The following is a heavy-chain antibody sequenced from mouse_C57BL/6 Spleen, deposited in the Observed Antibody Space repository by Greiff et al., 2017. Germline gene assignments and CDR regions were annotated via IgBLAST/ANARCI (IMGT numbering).Heavy chain of an antibody. CDR2: IDPSDSYT. J-gene: IGHJ2*01. V-gene: IGHV1-69*01. CDR3: ARSPLDY. CDR1: GYTFTSYW. Sequence: QVQLQQPGAELVMPGASVKLSCKASGYTFTSYWMHCVKQRPGQGLEWIGEIDPSDSYTNYNQKFKGKSTLTVDKSSSTAYMQLSSLTSGDFAVYYCARSPLDYWGQGTTLTVSS.